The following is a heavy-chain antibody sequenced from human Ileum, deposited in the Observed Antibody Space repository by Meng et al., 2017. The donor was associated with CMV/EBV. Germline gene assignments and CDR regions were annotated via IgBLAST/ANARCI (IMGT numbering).Heavy chain of an antibody. CDR2: IHGGGGK. Sequence: IPLKHSVPTLVKPTQTLTLTCTFSGFSLTTNVESVGWIRQPPGKALEWLALIHGGGGKQYSPSLQSRLTATRDTSKNQVVLTMTNMDPVDTATYYCVHRYSSSSGQVSWGQGTLVTVSS. CDR3: VHRYSSSSGQVS. J-gene: IGHJ5*02. CDR1: GFSLTTNVES. V-gene: IGHV2-5*02. D-gene: IGHD6-6*01.